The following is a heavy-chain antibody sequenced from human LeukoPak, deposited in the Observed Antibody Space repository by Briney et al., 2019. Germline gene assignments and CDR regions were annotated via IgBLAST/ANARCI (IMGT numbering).Heavy chain of an antibody. V-gene: IGHV4-38-2*02. CDR1: GYSISSGYY. Sequence: SETLSLTCTVSGYSISSGYYWGWIRQPPGKGLEWIGSIYHSGSTYYNPSLKSRVTISVDTSKSQFSLNLNSVTAADTAVYYCARGGLRYSSSEWFDPWGQGTLVTVSS. J-gene: IGHJ5*02. CDR2: IYHSGST. D-gene: IGHD6-6*01. CDR3: ARGGLRYSSSEWFDP.